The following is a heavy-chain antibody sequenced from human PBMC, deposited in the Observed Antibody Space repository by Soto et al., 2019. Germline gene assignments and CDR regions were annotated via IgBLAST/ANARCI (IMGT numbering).Heavy chain of an antibody. Sequence: SETLSLTCTVSCGSISSYYWSWIRQPPGEGLEWIGYIYYSWSTNYNPSLKIRVTISVDTSKNQFSLKLSSVTAADTAVYYCARVDSSGYRTGWFDRWGQGTLVTVSS. D-gene: IGHD3-22*01. J-gene: IGHJ5*02. CDR3: ARVDSSGYRTGWFDR. V-gene: IGHV4-59*01. CDR2: IYYSWST. CDR1: CGSISSYY.